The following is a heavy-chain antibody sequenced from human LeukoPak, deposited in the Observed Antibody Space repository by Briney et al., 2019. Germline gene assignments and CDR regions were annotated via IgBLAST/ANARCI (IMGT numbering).Heavy chain of an antibody. Sequence: PGGSLRLSCAASGFTFKNYWMHWVRQAPGTGLVWVSRIDHDGSGTSYADSVKGRFTVSRDNAKSTLYLQMNSLTADDTAVYYCAKGHSDFGTGFDLWGQGTLVTVS. CDR3: AKGHSDFGTGFDL. J-gene: IGHJ4*02. V-gene: IGHV3-74*01. CDR1: GFTFKNYW. CDR2: IDHDGSGT. D-gene: IGHD4-17*01.